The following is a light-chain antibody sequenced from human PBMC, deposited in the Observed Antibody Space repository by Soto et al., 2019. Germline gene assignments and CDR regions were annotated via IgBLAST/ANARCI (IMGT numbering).Light chain of an antibody. CDR3: QVWDSSNDHYV. J-gene: IGLJ1*01. V-gene: IGLV3-21*04. CDR1: NIGSKS. Sequence: SYELTQPPSVSVAPGKTARITCGGNNIGSKSVHWYQQKPGQAPVLVIYYDSDRPSGIPERFSGSNSGNTATLTISRVEAGDEADYYCQVWDSSNDHYVFGTGNEVTVL. CDR2: YDS.